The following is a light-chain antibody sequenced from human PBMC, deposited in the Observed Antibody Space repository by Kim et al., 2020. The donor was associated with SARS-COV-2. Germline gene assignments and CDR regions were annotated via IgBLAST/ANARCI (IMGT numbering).Light chain of an antibody. CDR1: SSDVGGYNY. CDR3: SSYTSSSTYV. V-gene: IGLV2-14*04. Sequence: GQSLTITCPGTSSDVGGYNYVSWYQQHPGKAPTLMIYDVSKRPSGVSNRFSGSKSGNTASLTISGLQAEDEADYYCSSYTSSSTYVFGTGTKVTVL. CDR2: DVS. J-gene: IGLJ1*01.